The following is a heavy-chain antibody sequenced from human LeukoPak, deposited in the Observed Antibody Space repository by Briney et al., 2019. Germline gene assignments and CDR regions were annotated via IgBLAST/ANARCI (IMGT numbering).Heavy chain of an antibody. J-gene: IGHJ3*02. CDR1: GFTFSSNW. Sequence: GGSLRLSCAASGFTFSSNWMHWVRQAPGKGLVWVSRIISNENSATYADSVKGRFTISRDNAKNTLYLQMNSLRAEDRAVYYCVRGGIASAFDIWGQGTMVTVSS. CDR2: IISNENSA. V-gene: IGHV3-74*01. D-gene: IGHD6-13*01. CDR3: VRGGIASAFDI.